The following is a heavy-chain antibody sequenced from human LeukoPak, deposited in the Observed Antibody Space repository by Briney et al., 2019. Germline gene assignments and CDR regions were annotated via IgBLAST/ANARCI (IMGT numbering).Heavy chain of an antibody. CDR2: ITDSGGST. V-gene: IGHV3-23*01. J-gene: IGHJ4*02. Sequence: GGSLRLSCAASRFTFTSYAMSWVRQAPGKGLEWVSTITDSGGSTYYADSVKGRFTISRDNAKNSLYLQMNSLKAEDTAVYYCARGPLIVATTSMDYWGQGTLVTVSS. D-gene: IGHD5-12*01. CDR3: ARGPLIVATTSMDY. CDR1: RFTFTSYA.